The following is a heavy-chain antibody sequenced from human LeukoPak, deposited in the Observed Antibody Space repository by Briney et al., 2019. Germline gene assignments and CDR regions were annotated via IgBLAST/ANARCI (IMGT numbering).Heavy chain of an antibody. D-gene: IGHD3-22*01. V-gene: IGHV3-74*01. CDR3: ARVRTNYHDSRDAFDI. CDR2: INSDGSST. CDR1: GFTFSSYW. J-gene: IGHJ3*02. Sequence: GGSLRLSCAASGFTFSSYWMHWVRQAPGKGLVWVSRINSDGSSTSYAASVKGRFTISRDNAKNTLYLQMNSLRAEDTAVYYCARVRTNYHDSRDAFDIWGQGTMVTVSS.